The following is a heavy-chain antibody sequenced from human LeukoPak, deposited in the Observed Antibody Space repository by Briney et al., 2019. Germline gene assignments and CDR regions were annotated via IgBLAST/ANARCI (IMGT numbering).Heavy chain of an antibody. D-gene: IGHD3-10*01. CDR3: AREILWFGERGDY. J-gene: IGHJ4*02. V-gene: IGHV3-21*01. CDR2: ISSSSSYI. CDR1: GFTFSSYS. Sequence: GGSLRLSCAASGFTFSSYSMNWVRQAPGKGLEWVSSISSSSSYIYYADSVKGRFTISRDNAKNSLYLQMNSLRAEDTAVYYCAREILWFGERGDYWGQGTLVTVSS.